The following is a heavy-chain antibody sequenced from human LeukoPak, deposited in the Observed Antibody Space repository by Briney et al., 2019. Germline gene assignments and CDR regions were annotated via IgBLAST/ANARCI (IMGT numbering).Heavy chain of an antibody. CDR3: ARGGSGWYGGPLDP. Sequence: PSETLSLTCAVYGGSFSGYYWSWIRQPPGKGLEWIGEINHSGGTNYNPSLKSRVTISVDTSKNQFSLKLSSVTAADTAVYYCARGGSGWYGGPLDPWGQGTLVTVSS. V-gene: IGHV4-34*01. J-gene: IGHJ5*02. CDR1: GGSFSGYY. D-gene: IGHD6-19*01. CDR2: INHSGGT.